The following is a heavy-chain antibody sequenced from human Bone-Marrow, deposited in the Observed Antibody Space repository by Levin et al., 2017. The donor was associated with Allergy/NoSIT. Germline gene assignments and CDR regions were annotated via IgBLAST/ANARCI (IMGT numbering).Heavy chain of an antibody. CDR2: ISHDETSI. D-gene: IGHD3-22*01. Sequence: RAGGSLRLSCVVSGPLFSSFVLHWVRQAPGKGLEWVAVISHDETSIIYADSVRGRFTISKDNSKKTLFLQMNSLREDDTALYYCATAGRTSGYADAFEFWGQGTMVTVSS. J-gene: IGHJ3*01. CDR3: ATAGRTSGYADAFEF. CDR1: GPLFSSFV. V-gene: IGHV3-30*03.